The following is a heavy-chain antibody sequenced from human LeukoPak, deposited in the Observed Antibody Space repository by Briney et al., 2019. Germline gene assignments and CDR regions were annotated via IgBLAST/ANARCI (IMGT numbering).Heavy chain of an antibody. CDR2: ISSSGSTI. D-gene: IGHD3-10*01. J-gene: IGHJ4*02. CDR1: GFTFSSYE. CDR3: ARGNGLPRGVPFDY. V-gene: IGHV3-48*03. Sequence: GGSLRLSCAASGFTFSSYEMNWVRQAPGKGLEWVSYISSSGSTIYYADSVKGRFTISRDNAKNSLYLQMNSLRAEDTAVYYCARGNGLPRGVPFDYWRQGTLVTVSS.